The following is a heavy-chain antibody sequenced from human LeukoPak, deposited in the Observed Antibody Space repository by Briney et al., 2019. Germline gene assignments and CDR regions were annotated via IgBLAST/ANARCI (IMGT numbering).Heavy chain of an antibody. Sequence: ASVKVSCKASGYTFTGYHMHWVRQAPGQGLEWMGWINPNSGGTNYAQKFQGRVTMTRDTSISTAYMELSRLRSDDTAVYYCASIAVAGTREAFDIWGQGTMVTVSS. CDR2: INPNSGGT. V-gene: IGHV1-2*02. J-gene: IGHJ3*02. CDR3: ASIAVAGTREAFDI. CDR1: GYTFTGYH. D-gene: IGHD6-19*01.